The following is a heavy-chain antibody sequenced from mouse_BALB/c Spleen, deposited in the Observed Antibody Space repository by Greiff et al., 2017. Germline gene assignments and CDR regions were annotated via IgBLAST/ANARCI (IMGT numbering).Heavy chain of an antibody. D-gene: IGHD4-1*01. J-gene: IGHJ4*01. Sequence: VQLQQPGAELVKPGASVKLSCKASGYTFTSYWMHWVKQRPGQGLEWIGEINPSNGRTNYNEKFKSKATLTVDKSYSTAYMQLSSLTSEDTAVYYCARYRTGTLYYAMDYWGQGTSVTVSA. CDR1: GYTFTSYW. CDR3: ARYRTGTLYYAMDY. CDR2: INPSNGRT. V-gene: IGHV1S81*02.